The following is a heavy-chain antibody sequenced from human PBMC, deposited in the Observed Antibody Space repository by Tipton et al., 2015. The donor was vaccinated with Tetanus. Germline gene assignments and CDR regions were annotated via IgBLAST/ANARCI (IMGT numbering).Heavy chain of an antibody. D-gene: IGHD2-2*01. V-gene: IGHV3-20*01. Sequence: GSLRLSCVASGFTFDDYGMTWVRQVPGKGPEWVSSINWNGDTTVYADSVKGRFTISRDNAKNSLYLQMTSLRAEDTAFYHCARGDQLTAALWYFDLWGRGTLVTVSS. CDR3: ARGDQLTAALWYFDL. CDR1: GFTFDDYG. J-gene: IGHJ2*01. CDR2: INWNGDTT.